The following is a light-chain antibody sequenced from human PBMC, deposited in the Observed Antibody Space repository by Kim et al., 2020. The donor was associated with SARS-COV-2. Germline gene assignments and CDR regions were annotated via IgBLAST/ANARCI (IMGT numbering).Light chain of an antibody. J-gene: IGLJ2*01. V-gene: IGLV3-21*04. Sequence: PGKTAMSTWWGNNIGGKSVRWYQQKPGQAPVLVISYDSDRPSGIPERFSGSNSGNTATLTISGVEAGDEADYYCQVWDNRSDHAIFGGGTQLTVL. CDR3: QVWDNRSDHAI. CDR1: NIGGKS. CDR2: YDS.